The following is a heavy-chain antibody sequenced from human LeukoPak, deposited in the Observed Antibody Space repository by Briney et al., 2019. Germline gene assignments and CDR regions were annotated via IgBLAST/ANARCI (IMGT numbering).Heavy chain of an antibody. CDR1: GFTFSSYA. V-gene: IGHV3-64D*06. J-gene: IGHJ3*02. D-gene: IGHD3-10*01. CDR3: VKDLSRVLDAFDI. Sequence: GGSLRLSCSASGFTFSSYAMHWVRQAPGKGREYVSATSSNGGSTYYADSVKGRFTISRDNPKNTLYLQMSSLRAEDTAVYYCVKDLSRVLDAFDIWGQGTMVTVSS. CDR2: TSSNGGST.